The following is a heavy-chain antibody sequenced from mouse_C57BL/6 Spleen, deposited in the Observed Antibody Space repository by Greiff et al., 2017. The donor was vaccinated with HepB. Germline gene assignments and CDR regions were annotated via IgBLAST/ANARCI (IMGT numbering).Heavy chain of an antibody. CDR2: IWTGGGT. Sequence: VQLQQSGPGLVAPSQSLSITCTVSGFSLTSYAISWVRQPPGKGLEWLGVIWTGGGTNYNSALKSRLSISKDNSKSQVFLKMNSLQTDDTARYYCARGRGLRQDYAMDYWGQGTSVTVSS. D-gene: IGHD2-4*01. V-gene: IGHV2-9-1*01. CDR3: ARGRGLRQDYAMDY. J-gene: IGHJ4*01. CDR1: GFSLTSYA.